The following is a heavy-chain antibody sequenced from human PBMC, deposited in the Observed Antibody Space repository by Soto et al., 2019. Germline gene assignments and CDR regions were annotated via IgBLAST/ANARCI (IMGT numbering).Heavy chain of an antibody. D-gene: IGHD6-19*01. CDR3: ARGAVPRYYYYGMDV. CDR2: IYYSGST. J-gene: IGHJ6*02. V-gene: IGHV4-59*01. CDR1: GGSISSYY. Sequence: QVQLQESGPGLVKSSETLSLTCTVSGGSISSYYWNSIRQPPGKGLEWIGYIYYSGSTNYNPSLKSRVTISVDTSKNQFSLKLSSVTAADTAVYYCARGAVPRYYYYGMDVWGQGTTVTVSS.